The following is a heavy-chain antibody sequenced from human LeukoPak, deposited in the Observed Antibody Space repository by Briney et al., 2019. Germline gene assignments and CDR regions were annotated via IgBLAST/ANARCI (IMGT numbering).Heavy chain of an antibody. J-gene: IGHJ6*02. D-gene: IGHD6-19*01. Sequence: PSETLSLTCTVSGGSISSYYWSWIRQPPGKGLEWIGYIYYSGSTNYNPSLKSRVTISVDTSKNQFSLKLSSVTAEDTAVYYCARDPRGIAVAGYYYYGMDVWGQGTTVTVSS. CDR2: IYYSGST. CDR3: ARDPRGIAVAGYYYYGMDV. CDR1: GGSISSYY. V-gene: IGHV4-59*01.